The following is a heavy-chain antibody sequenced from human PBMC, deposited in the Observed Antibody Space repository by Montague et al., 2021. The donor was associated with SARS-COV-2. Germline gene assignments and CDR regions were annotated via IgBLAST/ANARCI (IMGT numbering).Heavy chain of an antibody. D-gene: IGHD3-9*01. CDR2: IDWDDDK. Sequence: PALVKPTQTLTLTCTFSGFSLSTSGMCVSWIRQPPGKALEWLARIDWDDDKYYSTSLKTRLTISKDTSKNQVVLTMTNMDPVDTATYYCARTHYDILPGYYYDMDVWGQGTTVTGSS. J-gene: IGHJ6*02. CDR3: ARTHYDILPGYYYDMDV. CDR1: GFSLSTSGMC. V-gene: IGHV2-70*11.